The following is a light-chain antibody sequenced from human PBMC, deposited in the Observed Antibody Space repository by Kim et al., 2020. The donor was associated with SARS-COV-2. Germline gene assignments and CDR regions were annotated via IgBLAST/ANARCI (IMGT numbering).Light chain of an antibody. CDR1: ISDVGAYNY. CDR2: DVS. CDR3: SSYTSSSTPVV. Sequence: QPLPLSCTVTISDVGAYNYVSCYQQHPGQPPILLIYDVSNRPSGVSNRFSGSKSGNTASLPISGLQTEDEADYYCSSYTSSSTPVVFGGGTQLTVL. J-gene: IGLJ2*01. V-gene: IGLV2-14*03.